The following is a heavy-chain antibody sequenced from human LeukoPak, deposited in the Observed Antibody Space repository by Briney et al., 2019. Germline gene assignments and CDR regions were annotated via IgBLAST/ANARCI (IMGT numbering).Heavy chain of an antibody. CDR2: IYYSGTT. D-gene: IGHD6-19*01. Sequence: SETLSLTCTVSGGSISSYYWSWIRQPPGKGLEWIGYIYYSGTTNYNPSLKSRVTISVDTSKNQFSLKLSSVTAADTAVYYCARGVAVAGTDYWGQGTLVTVSS. J-gene: IGHJ4*02. CDR3: ARGVAVAGTDY. V-gene: IGHV4-59*08. CDR1: GGSISSYY.